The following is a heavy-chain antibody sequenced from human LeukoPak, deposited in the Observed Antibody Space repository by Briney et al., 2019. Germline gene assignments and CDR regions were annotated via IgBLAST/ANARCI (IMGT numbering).Heavy chain of an antibody. Sequence: ASVKVSCKASGYXFTSYGMTWVRQAPGQGLEWMGGIRAYNGNTNYAQNLQGRVTMTTDTSTRTAYMELRSQRSDDTAVYHCARSGTAYCSGGSCYGSKFDPWGQGTLVTVSS. D-gene: IGHD2-15*01. CDR2: IRAYNGNT. CDR1: GYXFTSYG. J-gene: IGHJ5*02. CDR3: ARSGTAYCSGGSCYGSKFDP. V-gene: IGHV1-18*01.